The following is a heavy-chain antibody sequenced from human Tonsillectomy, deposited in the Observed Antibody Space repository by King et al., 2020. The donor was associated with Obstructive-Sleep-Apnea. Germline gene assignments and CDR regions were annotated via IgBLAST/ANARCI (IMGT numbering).Heavy chain of an antibody. J-gene: IGHJ4*02. CDR1: GYTFTSSY. CDR2: INPSGGST. Sequence: QLVQSGAEVKKPGASVKVSCKASGYTFTSSYMHWVRQAPGQGLEWMGIINPSGGSTGYAQKFQGRVTMTRDTSTSTVYMELSSLRSEEPAVYYCARAQWDRTGPFFDYWGQGTLVTVSS. D-gene: IGHD1-26*01. V-gene: IGHV1-46*03. CDR3: ARAQWDRTGPFFDY.